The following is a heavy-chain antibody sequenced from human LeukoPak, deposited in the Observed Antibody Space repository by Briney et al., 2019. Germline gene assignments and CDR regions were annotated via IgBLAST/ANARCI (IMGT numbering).Heavy chain of an antibody. D-gene: IGHD6-13*01. Sequence: ASVKVSCKASGYTFTSYGISWVRQAPGQGLEWMGWISAYNGNTNYARKLQGRVTMTTDTSTSTAYMELRSLRSDDTAVYYCARDSGQQLVAFGNFWGQGTLVTVSS. CDR1: GYTFTSYG. V-gene: IGHV1-18*01. CDR2: ISAYNGNT. CDR3: ARDSGQQLVAFGNF. J-gene: IGHJ4*02.